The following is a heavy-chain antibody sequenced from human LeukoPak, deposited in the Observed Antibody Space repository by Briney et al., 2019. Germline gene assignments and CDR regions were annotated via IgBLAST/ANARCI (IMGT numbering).Heavy chain of an antibody. CDR3: ARQPAATAAFDI. Sequence: PSETLSLTCTVSGGSINSYYWSWIRQPPGKGLEWIGYIYYTGGETNYNPSLKSRLTISVDTSKNQFSLMMTSVTAADTAIYHCARQPAATAAFDIWAQGTMVTVSS. D-gene: IGHD5-18*01. CDR2: IYYTGGET. CDR1: GGSINSYY. V-gene: IGHV4-59*08. J-gene: IGHJ3*02.